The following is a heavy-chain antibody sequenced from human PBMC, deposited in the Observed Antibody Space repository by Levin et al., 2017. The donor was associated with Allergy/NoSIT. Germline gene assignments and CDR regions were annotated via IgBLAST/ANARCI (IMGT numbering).Heavy chain of an antibody. J-gene: IGHJ6*02. CDR2: IWFDGSNK. CDR3: ARDRGITWPPRDSYYGMDV. V-gene: IGHV3-33*01. CDR1: GFTFSTHG. D-gene: IGHD3-16*01. Sequence: GGSLRLSCAASGFTFSTHGMHWVRQAPGKGLEWMAVIWFDGSNKYYEDSVKGRFTISRDNSKNALYLEMNSLRAEDTAVYYCARDRGITWPPRDSYYGMDVWGQGTTVTVSS.